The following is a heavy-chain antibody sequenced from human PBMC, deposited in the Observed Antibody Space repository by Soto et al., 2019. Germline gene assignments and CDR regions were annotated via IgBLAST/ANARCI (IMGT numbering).Heavy chain of an antibody. CDR3: TKNSDYALDY. V-gene: IGHV4-4*02. J-gene: IGHJ4*02. CDR2: IHHSGGT. CDR1: GGSVSNNNW. Sequence: QVQLQESGPGLVKPSGTLSLSCAVSGGSVSNNNWWSWVRQSPGNGLEWIGEIHHSGGTSYNPSLESRDNLSVDKSKNEVSVRLNYVTAADTAVYYCTKNSDYALDYWGLGILVTVSS. D-gene: IGHD5-12*01.